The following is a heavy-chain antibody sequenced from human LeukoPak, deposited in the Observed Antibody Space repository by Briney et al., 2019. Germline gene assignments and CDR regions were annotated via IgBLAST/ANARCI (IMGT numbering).Heavy chain of an antibody. CDR3: ARLSVSSWYPYLDY. CDR2: INPNSGGT. J-gene: IGHJ4*02. CDR1: GYTFTCYY. D-gene: IGHD6-13*01. V-gene: IGHV1-2*02. Sequence: ASVKVSCKASGYTFTCYYMHWVRHSPGQGLEWMGWINPNSGGTNYAQKFQGRVTMTRDTSISTAYMELNRLRSDDTAVYYCARLSVSSWYPYLDYWGQGSLVTVSS.